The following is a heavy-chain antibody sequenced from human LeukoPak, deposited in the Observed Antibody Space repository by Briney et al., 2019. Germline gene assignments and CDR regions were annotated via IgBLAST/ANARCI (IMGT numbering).Heavy chain of an antibody. CDR2: ISGSGGGT. Sequence: PGGSLRLSCAASGFTFSSYAMSWVRQAPGKGLEWVSAISGSGGGTYYADSVKGRFTISRDNSKNTLYLQMNSLRAEDTAVYYCAKVIAVAGIFDYWGQGTLVTVSS. CDR3: AKVIAVAGIFDY. J-gene: IGHJ4*02. V-gene: IGHV3-23*01. CDR1: GFTFSSYA. D-gene: IGHD6-19*01.